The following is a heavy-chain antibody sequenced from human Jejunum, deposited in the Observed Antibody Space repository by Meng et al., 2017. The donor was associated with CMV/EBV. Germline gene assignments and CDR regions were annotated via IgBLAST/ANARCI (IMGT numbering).Heavy chain of an antibody. CDR3: VRNLGYTYGLVS. J-gene: IGHJ5*02. D-gene: IGHD5-18*01. Sequence: EVQLVESGGGLVQPGESLRLSCAASGFSVSSNYMSWVRQATGKGLEWVTLIYSGGTTFYADSVKGRFTISRDNSKNVLYLQMNSVRAEDTALYHCVRNLGYTYGLVSWGQGTLVTVSS. CDR2: IYSGGTT. V-gene: IGHV3-66*01. CDR1: GFSVSSNY.